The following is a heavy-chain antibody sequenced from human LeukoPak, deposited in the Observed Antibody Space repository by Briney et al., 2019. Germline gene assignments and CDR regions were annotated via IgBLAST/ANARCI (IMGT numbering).Heavy chain of an antibody. CDR2: IYYSGST. J-gene: IGHJ3*02. V-gene: IGHV4-59*12. Sequence: PSETLSLTCSVSGGAISSYYWSWIRQPPGKGLEWIGYIYYSGSTNYNPSLKSRVTISVDTSKNRFSLKLSSVTAADTAVYYCARDSNAFDIWGRGTVVTVSS. CDR1: GGAISSYY. D-gene: IGHD2-2*01. CDR3: ARDSNAFDI.